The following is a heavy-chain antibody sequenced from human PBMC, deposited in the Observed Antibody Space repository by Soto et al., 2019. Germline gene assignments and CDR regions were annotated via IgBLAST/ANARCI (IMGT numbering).Heavy chain of an antibody. Sequence: QVQLVQSGAELKKPGASVKVSCKSSGASFSNSAVTWVRQAPGQGLEWMGGIIPIFNTPNYAQKFQGRVPFTADASTATAYMEMTTLTSEDTAVYYCASRPRNGYNRWGQGTLVTVSS. V-gene: IGHV1-69*01. CDR3: ASRPRNGYNR. CDR2: IIPIFNTP. CDR1: GASFSNSA. D-gene: IGHD5-12*01. J-gene: IGHJ4*02.